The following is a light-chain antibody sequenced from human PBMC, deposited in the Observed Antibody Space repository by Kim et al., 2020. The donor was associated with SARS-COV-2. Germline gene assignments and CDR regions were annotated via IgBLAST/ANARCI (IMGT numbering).Light chain of an antibody. CDR2: QVT. V-gene: IGLV2-8*01. J-gene: IGLJ1*01. CDR1: SSDVGAYNY. Sequence: QSVLTQPPSASGSPGQSVTISCAGTSSDVGAYNYVSWYQQHPGKAPKLVIYQVTKRPSGVPDRFSGSKSDNTASLTVSGLQAEDEADYFCSSYAGRSMVFGTGTKVTVL. CDR3: SSYAGRSMV.